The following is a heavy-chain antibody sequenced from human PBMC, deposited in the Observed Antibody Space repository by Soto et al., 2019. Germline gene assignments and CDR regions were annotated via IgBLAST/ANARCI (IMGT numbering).Heavy chain of an antibody. V-gene: IGHV2-26*01. D-gene: IGHD6-13*01. Sequence: QVTLKESGPVLVKPTETLTLTCTAAGFSLSNARMGVSWIRQPPGKALEWLAHLSSNDEKYYSTSLKSRLTISKDTSKSQVVLTMTNMDPVDTATYYCARLEQQLVPIWDQGTLVTVSS. CDR2: LSSNDEK. J-gene: IGHJ4*02. CDR1: GFSLSNARMG. CDR3: ARLEQQLVPI.